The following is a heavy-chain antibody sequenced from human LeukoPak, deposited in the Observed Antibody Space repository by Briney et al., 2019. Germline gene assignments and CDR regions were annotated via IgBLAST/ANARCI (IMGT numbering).Heavy chain of an antibody. D-gene: IGHD4-17*01. CDR2: INHSGST. J-gene: IGHJ6*02. CDR3: ARMTTVTTSYYYGMDV. V-gene: IGHV4-34*01. Sequence: SETLSLTCAVYGGSFSGYYWSWIRQPPGKGLEWIGEINHSGSTNYNPSLKSRVTISVDTSKNQFSLKLSSVTAAGTAVYYCARMTTVTTSYYYGMDVWGQGTTVTVSS. CDR1: GGSFSGYY.